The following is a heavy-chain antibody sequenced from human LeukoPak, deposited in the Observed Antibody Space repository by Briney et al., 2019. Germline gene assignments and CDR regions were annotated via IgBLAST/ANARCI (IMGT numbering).Heavy chain of an antibody. CDR3: ARGADGVSSNSRGWFDP. Sequence: GGSLRLSCAASGFIFSSYSMNCVRQAPGKGLEWVSSISTSSSYIYYADSVKGRFTISRDNARNSLYLQMNTLRAEDTAVYSCARGADGVSSNSRGWFDPWGQGTLVTVSS. CDR2: ISTSSSYI. D-gene: IGHD2-15*01. CDR1: GFIFSSYS. V-gene: IGHV3-21*01. J-gene: IGHJ5*02.